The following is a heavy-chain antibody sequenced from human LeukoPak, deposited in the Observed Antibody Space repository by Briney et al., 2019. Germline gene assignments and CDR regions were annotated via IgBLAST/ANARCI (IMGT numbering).Heavy chain of an antibody. CDR1: GYTFTGYY. D-gene: IGHD1-26*01. V-gene: IGHV1-2*02. Sequence: ASVKVSRKASGYTFTGYYMHWVRQAPGQGLEWMGWINPNSGGTNYAQKFRGRVTMTRDTSISTAYMELSRLRSDDTAVYYCARDLRGSQGRISNAFDIWGQGTMVTVSS. CDR3: ARDLRGSQGRISNAFDI. CDR2: INPNSGGT. J-gene: IGHJ3*02.